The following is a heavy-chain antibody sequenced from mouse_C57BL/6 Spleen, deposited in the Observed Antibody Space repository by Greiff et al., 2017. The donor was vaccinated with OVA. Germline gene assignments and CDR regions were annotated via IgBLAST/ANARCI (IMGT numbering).Heavy chain of an antibody. CDR3: ARNGYYYGSNWYFDV. D-gene: IGHD1-1*01. CDR2: INPNNGGT. J-gene: IGHJ1*03. Sequence: EVQLQQSGPELVKPGASVKISCKASGYTFTDYYMNWVKQSHGKSLEWIGDINPNNGGTSYNQKFKGKATLTVDKSSSTAYMELRSLTSEDSAVYYCARNGYYYGSNWYFDVWGTGTTVTVSS. CDR1: GYTFTDYY. V-gene: IGHV1-26*01.